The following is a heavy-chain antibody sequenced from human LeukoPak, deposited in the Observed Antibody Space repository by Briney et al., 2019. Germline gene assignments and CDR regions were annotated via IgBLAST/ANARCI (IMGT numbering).Heavy chain of an antibody. CDR1: GGSISSSSYY. CDR2: IYYSGST. Sequence: SETLSLTCTVSGGSISSSSYYWGWIRQPPWKGLEWIGSIYYSGSTYYNPSLKSRVTISVDTSKNQFSLKLSSVTAADTAVYYCARLPARGILTRDYFDYWGQGTLVTVSS. V-gene: IGHV4-39*01. D-gene: IGHD3-10*01. CDR3: ARLPARGILTRDYFDY. J-gene: IGHJ4*02.